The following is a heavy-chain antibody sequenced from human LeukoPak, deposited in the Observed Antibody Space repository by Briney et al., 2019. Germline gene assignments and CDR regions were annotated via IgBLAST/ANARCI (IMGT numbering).Heavy chain of an antibody. CDR2: ISSTSTYI. V-gene: IGHV3-21*04. Sequence: GGSLRLSCAASGFTFSGYSMNWVRQAPGRGLEWVSSISSTSTYIDYADSVKGRFTISRDNAKNSLYLQMNSLRAEDTAVYYCARDPDYYYMDVWGKGTTVTISS. J-gene: IGHJ6*03. CDR3: ARDPDYYYMDV. CDR1: GFTFSGYS.